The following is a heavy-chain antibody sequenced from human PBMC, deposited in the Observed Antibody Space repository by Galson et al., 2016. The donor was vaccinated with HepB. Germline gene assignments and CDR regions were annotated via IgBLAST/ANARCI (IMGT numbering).Heavy chain of an antibody. J-gene: IGHJ4*02. CDR3: VKDFDYVWGSFRFQTKYYFDY. CDR2: ISSDGGTT. CDR1: GLTFSRYA. V-gene: IGHV3-64D*09. Sequence: SLRLSCAASGLTFSRYALHWVRQAPGKGLESVSAISSDGGTTDYADSVKGRFTISRDNFKHPLHLQMSSLRAEDTAVYYCVKDFDYVWGSFRFQTKYYFDYWGQGTLDTVSS. D-gene: IGHD3-16*02.